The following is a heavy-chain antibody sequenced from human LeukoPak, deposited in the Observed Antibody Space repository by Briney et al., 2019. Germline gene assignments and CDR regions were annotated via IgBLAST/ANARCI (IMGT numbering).Heavy chain of an antibody. D-gene: IGHD2-15*01. CDR2: IKSKNDGGTT. V-gene: IGHV3-15*01. J-gene: IGHJ4*02. CDR3: TPVMVEDRGF. CDR1: GFIFNKAW. Sequence: GGSLRLSCAASGFIFNKAWMNWVRQAPGKGPEWVGRIKSKNDGGTTDYGSPVKGRFTISRDDSKNTLYLQMNSLITADTAIYYCTPVMVEDRGFWGQGTLVTVSS.